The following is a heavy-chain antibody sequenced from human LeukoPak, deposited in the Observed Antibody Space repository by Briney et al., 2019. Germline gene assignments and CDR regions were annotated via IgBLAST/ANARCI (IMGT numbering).Heavy chain of an antibody. Sequence: PGGSLRLSCAASGFTVSSNYKSWVRQAPGKGLEWVSVIYSGGSTYYADSVKGRFTISRDNSKNTLYLQMNSLRAEDTAVYYCARSLLYDSSVWGQGTLVTVSS. CDR2: IYSGGST. J-gene: IGHJ4*02. V-gene: IGHV3-66*01. D-gene: IGHD3-22*01. CDR1: GFTVSSNY. CDR3: ARSLLYDSSV.